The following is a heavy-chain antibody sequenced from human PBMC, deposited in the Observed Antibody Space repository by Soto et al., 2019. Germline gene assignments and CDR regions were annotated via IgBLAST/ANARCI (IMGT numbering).Heavy chain of an antibody. CDR2: IIPISETT. CDR3: ARSQGSSTSLEIYYYYYYGMDV. Sequence: QVQLVQSGAEVKKPGSSVKVSCKASGGTFSSYAISWVRQAPGHGLEWMGGIIPISETTNYAQKFQVRVTITADESKSTAYMELSSLRSEDTAVYYCARSQGSSTSLEIYYYYYYGMDVWVQGTTVTVSS. D-gene: IGHD2-2*01. V-gene: IGHV1-69*01. CDR1: GGTFSSYA. J-gene: IGHJ6*02.